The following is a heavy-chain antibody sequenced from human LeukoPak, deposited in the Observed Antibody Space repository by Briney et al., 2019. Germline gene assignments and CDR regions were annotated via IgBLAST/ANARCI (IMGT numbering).Heavy chain of an antibody. V-gene: IGHV1-69*05. Sequence: SVKVSCKASAGTFSSYAISWVRQAPGQGLEWMGGIIPIFGTANYAQKFQGRVTITTDESTSTAYMELSSLRSEDTAAYYCARDFSSSSGFDCWGQGTLVTVSS. J-gene: IGHJ4*02. CDR3: ARDFSSSSGFDC. D-gene: IGHD6-6*01. CDR2: IIPIFGTA. CDR1: AGTFSSYA.